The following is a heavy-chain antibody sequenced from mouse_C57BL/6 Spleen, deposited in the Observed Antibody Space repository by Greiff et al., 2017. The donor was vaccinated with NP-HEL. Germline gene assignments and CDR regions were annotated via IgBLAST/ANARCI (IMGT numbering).Heavy chain of an antibody. CDR2: IHPNSGST. V-gene: IGHV1-64*01. D-gene: IGHD1-1*01. CDR1: GYTFTSYW. J-gene: IGHJ1*03. CDR3: ARGTYYYGSSSYFDV. Sequence: QVQLQQPGAELVKPGASVKLSCKASGYTFTSYWMHWVKQRPGQGLEWIGMIHPNSGSTNYNEKFKSKATLTVDKSSSTAYMQLSSLTSEDSAVYYCARGTYYYGSSSYFDVWGTGTTVTVSS.